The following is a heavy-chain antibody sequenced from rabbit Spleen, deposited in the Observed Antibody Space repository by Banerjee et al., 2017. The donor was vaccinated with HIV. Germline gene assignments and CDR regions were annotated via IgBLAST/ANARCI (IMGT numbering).Heavy chain of an antibody. CDR2: VSTGNRDTT. D-gene: IGHD2-1*01. J-gene: IGHJ4*01. CDR1: GFTISTYY. Sequence: QQQLEESGGGLVKPGGTLTLTCTASGFTISTYYMCWVRQAPGKGLEWIACVSTGNRDTTYYASWAKGRFTISETSSTTVTLQMTSLTAADTATYFCVRDQAGDADYGPYYLNLWGPGTLVTVS. CDR3: VRDQAGDADYGPYYLNL. V-gene: IGHV1S45*01.